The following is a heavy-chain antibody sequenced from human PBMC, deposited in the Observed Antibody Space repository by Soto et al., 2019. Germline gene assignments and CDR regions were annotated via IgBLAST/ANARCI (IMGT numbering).Heavy chain of an antibody. CDR2: IYYSGST. CDR3: ARVGVVPAANNYYYYYYMDV. D-gene: IGHD2-2*01. Sequence: SGTLSLTCTVSGCPITSGGYYWSWIRQHPGKGLEWIGYIYYSGSTYYNPSLKSQVTISVDTSKNQFSLKLSSVTAADTAVYYCARVGVVPAANNYYYYYYMDVWGKGTTVTVSS. J-gene: IGHJ6*03. V-gene: IGHV4-31*01. CDR1: GCPITSGGYY.